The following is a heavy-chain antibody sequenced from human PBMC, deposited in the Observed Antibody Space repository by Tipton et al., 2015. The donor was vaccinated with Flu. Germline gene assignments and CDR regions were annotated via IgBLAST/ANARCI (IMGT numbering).Heavy chain of an antibody. CDR3: AKVRRSDSSGFYYVDLDS. Sequence: SLRLSCAASGFTFSSYAMSWVRQSPGKGLECISSISADGGYTFYAESVKGRLTISRDNSENTLDLQMMSLRAEDTAIYYCAKVRRSDSSGFYYVDLDSWGQGTLVSVSS. V-gene: IGHV3-23*01. CDR2: ISADGGYT. CDR1: GFTFSSYA. J-gene: IGHJ4*02. D-gene: IGHD3-22*01.